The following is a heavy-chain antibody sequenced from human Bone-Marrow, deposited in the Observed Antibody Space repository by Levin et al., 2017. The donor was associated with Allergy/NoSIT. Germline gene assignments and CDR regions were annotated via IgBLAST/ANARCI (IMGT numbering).Heavy chain of an antibody. D-gene: IGHD6-13*01. CDR3: ARLWGVAAAGTWGWFDP. CDR2: IYFNGNT. V-gene: IGHV4-39*01. Sequence: SSETLSLTCTVSGGSINSRTYYWGWIRQPPGKGLEWVGNIYFNGNTFYNPSLKSRATISVDTSKNQFSLTVTSVTAADTAVYYCARLWGVAAAGTWGWFDPWGQGTLVTVSS. J-gene: IGHJ5*02. CDR1: GGSINSRTYY.